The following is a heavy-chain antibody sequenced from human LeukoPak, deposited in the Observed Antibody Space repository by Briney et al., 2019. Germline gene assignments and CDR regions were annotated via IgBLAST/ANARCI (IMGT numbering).Heavy chain of an antibody. Sequence: PGGSLRLSCAVSGFTSSNAWMSWVRQARGKGGEGVGRIKSKTDGGTRDYAAPVKGRFTISRDDSKNTLYLQMNSLKTEDTAVYYCTTFDYAAFLIWGQGTMVTVSS. CDR3: TTFDYAAFLI. V-gene: IGHV3-15*01. D-gene: IGHD4/OR15-4a*01. CDR1: GFTSSNAW. CDR2: IKSKTDGGTR. J-gene: IGHJ3*02.